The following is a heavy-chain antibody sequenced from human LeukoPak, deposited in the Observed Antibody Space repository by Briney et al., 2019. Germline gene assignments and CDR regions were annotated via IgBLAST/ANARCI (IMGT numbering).Heavy chain of an antibody. J-gene: IGHJ4*02. V-gene: IGHV3-21*01. Sequence: GGPLRLSYTASGFTLSSYSMNCVRQAPGKGLEWITSISSSGGHIYYADSVKGRFTISRDNAKNSLYLQMNSLRAEDTAVYYCARSNSSSWSAFDYWGQGTLVTVSS. CDR2: ISSSGGHI. CDR3: ARSNSSSWSAFDY. CDR1: GFTLSSYS. D-gene: IGHD6-13*01.